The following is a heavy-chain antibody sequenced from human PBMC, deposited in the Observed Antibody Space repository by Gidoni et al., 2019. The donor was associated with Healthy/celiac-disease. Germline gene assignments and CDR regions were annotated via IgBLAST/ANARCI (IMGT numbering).Heavy chain of an antibody. CDR2: INPNSGGT. CDR3: AKGVYYDFWSGYYSTSPLVD. CDR1: GYTFTGYY. V-gene: IGHV1-2*02. Sequence: QVQLVQSGAEVKKPGASVKVSCKASGYTFTGYYMHWVRQAPGQGLEWMGWINPNSGGTNDAQKFQGRVTMTRDTSISTAYMELSRLRSDDTAVYYCAKGVYYDFWSGYYSTSPLVDWGQGTLVTVSS. D-gene: IGHD3-3*01. J-gene: IGHJ4*02.